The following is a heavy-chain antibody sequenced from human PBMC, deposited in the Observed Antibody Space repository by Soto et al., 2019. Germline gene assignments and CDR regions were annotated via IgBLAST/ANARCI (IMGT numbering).Heavy chain of an antibody. J-gene: IGHJ6*03. D-gene: IGHD2-2*02. Sequence: EVQLLESGGGLVQPGGSLRLSCAASGFTFSSYSMNWVRQAPGKGLEWVSYISSSSSTIYYADSVKGRFTISRDNAKNSLYLQMNILRAEDTAVYYCASPYCSSTSCYTYMDVWGKGTTVTVSS. CDR1: GFTFSSYS. V-gene: IGHV3-48*01. CDR3: ASPYCSSTSCYTYMDV. CDR2: ISSSSSTI.